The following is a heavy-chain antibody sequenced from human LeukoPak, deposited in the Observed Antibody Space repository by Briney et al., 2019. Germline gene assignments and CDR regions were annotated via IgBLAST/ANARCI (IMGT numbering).Heavy chain of an antibody. V-gene: IGHV3-21*01. CDR3: ARDPGGPYNWNPLFDP. CDR2: ISSSSSYI. Sequence: GGSLRLSCAASGFTFSSYSMNWVRQAPWKGLEWVSSISSSSSYIYYADSVKGRFTISRDNAKNSLYLQMNSLRAEDTAVYYCARDPGGPYNWNPLFDPWGQGTLVTVSS. CDR1: GFTFSSYS. D-gene: IGHD1-20*01. J-gene: IGHJ5*02.